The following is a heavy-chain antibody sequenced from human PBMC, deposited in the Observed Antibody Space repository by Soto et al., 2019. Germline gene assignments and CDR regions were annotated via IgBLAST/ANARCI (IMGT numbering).Heavy chain of an antibody. CDR1: GRSISSGGYY. CDR2: IYYSGST. D-gene: IGHD5-12*01. V-gene: IGHV4-31*03. Sequence: SETLSLTCTVSGRSISSGGYYWSWIRQHPGKGLEWIGYIYYSGSTYYNPSLKSRVTISVDTSKNQFSLKLSSVTAADTAVYYCARTGGLTDKYYYYYYGMDVWGQGTTVTVSS. J-gene: IGHJ6*02. CDR3: ARTGGLTDKYYYYYYGMDV.